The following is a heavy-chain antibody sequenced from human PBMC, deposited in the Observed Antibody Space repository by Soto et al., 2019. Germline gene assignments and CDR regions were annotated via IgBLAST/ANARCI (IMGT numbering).Heavy chain of an antibody. Sequence: QVQLVESGGGLVKPGGFLRLSCASSGFTFSDHYMSWIRRSPGKGLEFLSYISPRTTYKNYADSVKGRFTISRDNAKNSLYLQLNSLRAEDTAIYYCSRGGGGGLFDLWGQGTFVTVSS. CDR3: SRGGGGGLFDL. J-gene: IGHJ4*02. CDR1: GFTFSDHY. CDR2: ISPRTTYK. V-gene: IGHV3-11*06. D-gene: IGHD2-21*01.